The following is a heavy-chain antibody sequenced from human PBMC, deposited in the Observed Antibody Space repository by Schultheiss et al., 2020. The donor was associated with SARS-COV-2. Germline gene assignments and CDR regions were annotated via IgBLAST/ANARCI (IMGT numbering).Heavy chain of an antibody. D-gene: IGHD1-1*01. Sequence: SETLSLTCTVSGGSISSSSYYWGWIRQPPGKGLEWIGRIYTSGTTNYSPSLKSRVTISVDTSKNQFFLTLSSVTAADTAVYYCACSGTTGTTFDYWGQGTLVTVSS. CDR1: GGSISSSSYY. CDR2: IYTSGTT. CDR3: ACSGTTGTTFDY. J-gene: IGHJ4*02. V-gene: IGHV4-39*07.